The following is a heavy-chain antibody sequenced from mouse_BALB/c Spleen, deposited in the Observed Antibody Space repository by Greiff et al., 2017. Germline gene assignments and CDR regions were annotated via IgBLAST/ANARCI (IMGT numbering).Heavy chain of an antibody. CDR1: GFTFTDYY. CDR2: IRNKANGYTT. Sequence: EVKLVESGGGLVQPGGSLRLSCATSGFTFTDYYMSWVRQPPGKALEWLGFIRNKANGYTTEYSASVKGRFTISRDNSQSILYLQMNTLRAEDSATYYCARDGRGPVLDYWGQGTTLTVSS. V-gene: IGHV7-3*02. CDR3: ARDGRGPVLDY. D-gene: IGHD1-1*01. J-gene: IGHJ2*01.